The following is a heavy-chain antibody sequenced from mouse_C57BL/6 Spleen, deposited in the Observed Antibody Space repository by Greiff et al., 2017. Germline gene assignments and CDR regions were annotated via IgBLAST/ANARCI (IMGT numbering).Heavy chain of an antibody. D-gene: IGHD1-1*01. V-gene: IGHV6-3*01. CDR3: ETPYYGSSYGYFDV. CDR2: IRLKSDNYAT. CDR1: GFTFSNYW. J-gene: IGHJ1*03. Sequence: DVQLVESGGGLVQPGGSMKLSCVASGFTFSNYWMNWVRQSPEKGLEWVAQIRLKSDNYATHYAESVKGRFTISRDDSKSSVYLQMNNLRAEDTGIYYCETPYYGSSYGYFDVWGTGTTVTVSS.